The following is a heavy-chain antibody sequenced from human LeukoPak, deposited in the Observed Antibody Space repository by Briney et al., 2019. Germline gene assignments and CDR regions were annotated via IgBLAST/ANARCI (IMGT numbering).Heavy chain of an antibody. V-gene: IGHV4-59*12. CDR2: IHYTGST. CDR3: ARLFSYYGSGSYQFDY. CDR1: GGSINSYY. Sequence: SETLSLTCTVSGGSINSYYWSWIRQPPGKGLECIGYIHYTGSTNYNPSLKSRVTISVDTSKNQFSLKLSSVTAADTAVYYCARLFSYYGSGSYQFDYWGQGTLVTVSS. J-gene: IGHJ4*02. D-gene: IGHD3-10*01.